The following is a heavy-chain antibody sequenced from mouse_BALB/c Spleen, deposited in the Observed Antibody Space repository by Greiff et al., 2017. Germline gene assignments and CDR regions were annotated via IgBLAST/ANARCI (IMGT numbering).Heavy chain of an antibody. J-gene: IGHJ2*01. CDR2: INSNGGST. Sequence: EVHLVESGGGLVKLGGSLKLSCAASGFTFSSYYMSWVRQTPEKRLELVAAINSNGGSTYYPDTVKGRFTISRDNAKNTLYLQMSSLKSEDTALYYCARQNWEYYLDYWGQGTTLTVSS. CDR1: GFTFSSYY. V-gene: IGHV5-6-2*01. CDR3: ARQNWEYYLDY. D-gene: IGHD4-1*01.